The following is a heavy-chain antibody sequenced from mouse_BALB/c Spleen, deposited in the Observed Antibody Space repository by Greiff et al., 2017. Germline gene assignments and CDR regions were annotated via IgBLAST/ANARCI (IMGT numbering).Heavy chain of an antibody. CDR2: IDPANGNT. V-gene: IGHV14-3*02. CDR1: GFNIKDTY. Sequence: EAQLQQSGAELVKPGASVKLSCTASGFNIKDTYMHWVKQRPEQGLEWIGRIDPANGNTKYDPKFQGKATITADTSSNTAYLQLSSLTSEDTAVYYCARGIYYGYDEGAWFAYWGQGTLVTVSA. D-gene: IGHD2-2*01. J-gene: IGHJ3*01. CDR3: ARGIYYGYDEGAWFAY.